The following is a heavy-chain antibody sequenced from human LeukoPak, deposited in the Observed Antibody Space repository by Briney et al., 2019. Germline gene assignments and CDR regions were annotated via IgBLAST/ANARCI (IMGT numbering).Heavy chain of an antibody. J-gene: IGHJ5*02. D-gene: IGHD5-18*01. Sequence: PSETLSLTCTVSGGSISSYYWSWIRQPPGKGLEWIGYIYYSGSTNYNPSLKSRVTISVDTSKNQFSLKLSSVTAADTAVYYCARETLGYSYGIFGGWFDPWGQGTLVTVSS. CDR1: GGSISSYY. CDR2: IYYSGST. CDR3: ARETLGYSYGIFGGWFDP. V-gene: IGHV4-59*01.